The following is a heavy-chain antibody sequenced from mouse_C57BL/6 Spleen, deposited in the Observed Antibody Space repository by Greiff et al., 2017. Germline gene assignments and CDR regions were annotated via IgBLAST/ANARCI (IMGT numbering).Heavy chain of an antibody. J-gene: IGHJ4*01. V-gene: IGHV3-6*01. CDR3: ARERNYGSSYAMDY. D-gene: IGHD1-1*01. CDR1: GYSITSGYY. Sequence: EVQRVESGPGLVKPSQSLSLTCSVTGYSITSGYYWNWIRQFPGNKLEWMGYISYDGSNNYNPSLKNRISITRDTSKNQFFLKLNSVTTEDTATYYCARERNYGSSYAMDYWGQGTSVTVSS. CDR2: ISYDGSN.